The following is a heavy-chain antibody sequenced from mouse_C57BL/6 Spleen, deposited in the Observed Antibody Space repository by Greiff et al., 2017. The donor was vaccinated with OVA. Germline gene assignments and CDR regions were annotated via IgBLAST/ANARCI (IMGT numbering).Heavy chain of an antibody. D-gene: IGHD2-1*01. V-gene: IGHV5-15*01. CDR3: ARHPTNYGNYWYFDV. Sequence: EVQRVESGGGLVQPGGSLKLSCAASGFTFSDYGMAWVRQAPRKGPEWVAFISNLAYSIYYADTVTGRFTISRENAKNTLYLEMSSLRSEDTAMYYCARHPTNYGNYWYFDVWGTGTTVTVSS. J-gene: IGHJ1*03. CDR1: GFTFSDYG. CDR2: ISNLAYSI.